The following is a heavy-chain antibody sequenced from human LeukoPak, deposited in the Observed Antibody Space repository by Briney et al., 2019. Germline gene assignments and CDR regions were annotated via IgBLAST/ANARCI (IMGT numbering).Heavy chain of an antibody. Sequence: GGSLRLSCTASGFTLTNNWMRWVRQVPGKGLEWVSRVNTYGTNTNYADSVRGRFTISRDNAKNTLFLQMDSLRAEDSAMYFCAREFSPEDAFDLWGQGTSVTVSS. CDR2: VNTYGTNT. CDR3: AREFSPEDAFDL. J-gene: IGHJ3*01. D-gene: IGHD1-14*01. V-gene: IGHV3-74*01. CDR1: GFTLTNNW.